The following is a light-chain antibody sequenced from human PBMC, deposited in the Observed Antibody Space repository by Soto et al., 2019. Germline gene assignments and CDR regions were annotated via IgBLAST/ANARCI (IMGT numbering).Light chain of an antibody. V-gene: IGKV3-20*01. Sequence: IVLTQSPGTLSLSPGERATLSCRASQSVGSSYLAWYQQKPGQAPRLLIYGASSRATGIPDRFSGSGSGTDFTLTISRLEPEDFAVYYCQQYGSSLLTFGGG. CDR3: QQYGSSLLT. J-gene: IGKJ4*01. CDR1: QSVGSSY. CDR2: GAS.